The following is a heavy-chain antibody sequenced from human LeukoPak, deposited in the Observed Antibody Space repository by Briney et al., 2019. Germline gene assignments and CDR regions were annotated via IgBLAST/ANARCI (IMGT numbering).Heavy chain of an antibody. CDR1: GFTFSSYS. CDR2: ISSSSSTI. CDR3: ARCAVGDFWSGYPRNYYYMDV. V-gene: IGHV3-48*01. D-gene: IGHD3-3*01. J-gene: IGHJ6*03. Sequence: GGSLRLSCAASGFTFSSYSMNWVRQAPGKGLEWVSYISSSSSTIYYADSVKGRFTISRDNAKNSLYLQMNSLRAEDTAVYYCARCAVGDFWSGYPRNYYYMDVWGKGTTVTVSS.